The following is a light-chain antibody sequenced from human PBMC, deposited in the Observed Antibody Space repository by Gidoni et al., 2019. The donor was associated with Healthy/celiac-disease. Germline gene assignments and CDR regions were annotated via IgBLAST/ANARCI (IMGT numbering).Light chain of an antibody. J-gene: IGKJ1*01. V-gene: IGKV3-20*01. CDR1: QSVSSSY. CDR3: QQYGSSPWT. CDR2: GAS. Sequence: EVVLTQSPGTVSLSPGERATLSCRASQSVSSSYLAWYQQKPGQAPRLLIYGASNRATGIPDSFSGSGSGTDFTLTISRLEPEDFAVYYCQQYGSSPWTFGQGTKVEIK.